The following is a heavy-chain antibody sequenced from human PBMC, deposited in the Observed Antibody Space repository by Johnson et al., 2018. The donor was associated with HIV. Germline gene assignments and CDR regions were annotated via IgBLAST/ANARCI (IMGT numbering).Heavy chain of an antibody. CDR1: GFTLSRYD. J-gene: IGHJ3*02. D-gene: IGHD6-13*01. Sequence: VQLVESGGGLVQPGGSLRLSCAASGFTLSRYDMHWVRQPTGKGLEWVSGIGTSGDTYSGSVKGRFTVSRENAKNFLYLQMNSLRAGDTALYYCAKSISSSADDAFDIWGQGTMVTVSS. CDR3: AKSISSSADDAFDI. V-gene: IGHV3-13*01. CDR2: IGTSGDT.